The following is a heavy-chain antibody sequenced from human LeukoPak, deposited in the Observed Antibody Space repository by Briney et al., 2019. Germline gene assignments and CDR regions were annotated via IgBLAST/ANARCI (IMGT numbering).Heavy chain of an antibody. CDR2: ISWDGGST. CDR1: GFTFDDYT. Sequence: GGSLRLSCAASGFTFDDYTMHWVRQAPGKGLEWVSLISWDGGSTYYADSVKGRFTISRDNSKNSLYLQMNSLRAEDTAVYYCADTYDSSGIWGQGTPVTVSS. J-gene: IGHJ4*02. CDR3: ADTYDSSGI. V-gene: IGHV3-43*01. D-gene: IGHD3-22*01.